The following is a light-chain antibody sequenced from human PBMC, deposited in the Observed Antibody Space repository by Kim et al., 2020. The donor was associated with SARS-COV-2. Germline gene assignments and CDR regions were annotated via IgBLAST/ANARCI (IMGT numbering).Light chain of an antibody. J-gene: IGKJ4*01. V-gene: IGKV1-5*03. CDR1: QSVNSW. CDR2: KAS. CDR3: QQYNSYPLT. Sequence: DIQMTQSPSTLSASVGDRVTITCRATQSVNSWLAWYQQKPGKAPNLLIFKASKLESWVPSRFSGSGSGTDFTLTISSLQPDDFATYYCQQYNSYPLTFGGGTKVDIK.